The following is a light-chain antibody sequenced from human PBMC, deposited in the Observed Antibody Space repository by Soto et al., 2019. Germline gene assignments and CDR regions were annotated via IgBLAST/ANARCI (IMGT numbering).Light chain of an antibody. CDR2: AAS. CDR3: QQRYSTPPT. Sequence: DIQMTQSPSSLSASVGDRVTITCRASQSISSYLNWYQQKPGNAPKLLIYAASSLQSGVPSRFSGSGSGTDFTLTISSLQPEDFATYYCQQRYSTPPTFGQGTKVEIK. CDR1: QSISSY. V-gene: IGKV1-39*01. J-gene: IGKJ1*01.